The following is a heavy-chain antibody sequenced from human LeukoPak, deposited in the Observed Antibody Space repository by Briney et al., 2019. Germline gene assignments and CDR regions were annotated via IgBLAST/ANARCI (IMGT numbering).Heavy chain of an antibody. J-gene: IGHJ3*02. D-gene: IGHD3-10*01. CDR2: INHSGST. V-gene: IGHV4-34*01. CDR3: ARRRAKITMVRGVMGAFDI. CDR1: GGSFSGYY. Sequence: PSETLSLTCAVYGGSFSGYYWSWIRQPPGKGLEWIGEINHSGSTNYNPSLKSRVTISVDTSKNQSSLKLSSVTAADTAVYYCARRRAKITMVRGVMGAFDIWGQGTMVTVSS.